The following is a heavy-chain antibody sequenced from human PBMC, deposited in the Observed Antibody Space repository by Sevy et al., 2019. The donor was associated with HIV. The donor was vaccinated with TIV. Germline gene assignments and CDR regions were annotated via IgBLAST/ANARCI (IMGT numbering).Heavy chain of an antibody. D-gene: IGHD3-10*02. CDR3: ARGVPKYYFDY. CDR2: IYSGGGT. Sequence: GGSLRLSCAASGFTVSSTFMSWVRHAPGKGLEWVSVIYSGGGTYYADSVKGRFTISRDNSKNTLIFQMNSLRADDTAVYYCARGVPKYYFDYWGQGTLVTVSS. J-gene: IGHJ4*02. CDR1: GFTVSSTF. V-gene: IGHV3-53*01.